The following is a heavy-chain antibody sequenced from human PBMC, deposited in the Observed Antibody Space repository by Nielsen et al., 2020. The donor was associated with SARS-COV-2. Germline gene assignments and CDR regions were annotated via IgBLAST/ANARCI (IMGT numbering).Heavy chain of an antibody. Sequence: ASVKVSCKASGYTFTSYSISWVRQAPGQGLEWMGWISPYNGNTNYAQKLQGRVTMTTDTSTSTAYMELKSLRSDDTAVYYCARDYNSITIFGVVRYYGMDVWGQGTTVTVSS. CDR3: ARDYNSITIFGVVRYYGMDV. CDR2: ISPYNGNT. CDR1: GYTFTSYS. D-gene: IGHD3-3*01. J-gene: IGHJ6*02. V-gene: IGHV1-18*01.